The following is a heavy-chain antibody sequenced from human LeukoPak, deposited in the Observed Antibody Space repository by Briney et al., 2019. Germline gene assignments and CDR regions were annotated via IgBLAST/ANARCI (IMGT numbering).Heavy chain of an antibody. Sequence: QTGGSLRLSCGASGFTFSAYAFNWVRQAPGKGLQWVSYISSTGATIYYADTVKGRFTISRDNAKNSLYLQMTSLRAEDTAVYYCARVRHYYDSSGYEVFWFDPWGQGTLVTVSS. J-gene: IGHJ5*02. D-gene: IGHD3-22*01. CDR2: ISSTGATI. CDR3: ARVRHYYDSSGYEVFWFDP. CDR1: GFTFSAYA. V-gene: IGHV3-48*01.